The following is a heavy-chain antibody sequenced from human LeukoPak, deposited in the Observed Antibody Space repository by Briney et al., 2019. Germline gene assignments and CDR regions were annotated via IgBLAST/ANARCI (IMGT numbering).Heavy chain of an antibody. Sequence: ASEKVSFKASGYTFTSYYMHWVRHAPRQGLEWMGIVNPSGGSTSYAQKFQGRVTMTGDTSTSTVYMELSSLRSEDTAVYYCARDRIVGAEDLQHWGQGTLVTVSS. CDR2: VNPSGGST. J-gene: IGHJ1*01. V-gene: IGHV1-46*01. CDR1: GYTFTSYY. CDR3: ARDRIVGAEDLQH. D-gene: IGHD1-26*01.